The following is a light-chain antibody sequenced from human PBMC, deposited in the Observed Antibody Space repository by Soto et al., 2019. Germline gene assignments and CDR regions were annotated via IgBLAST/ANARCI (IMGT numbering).Light chain of an antibody. V-gene: IGKV1-5*01. CDR2: DAS. J-gene: IGKJ1*01. CDR3: QQYTTYWT. CDR1: ETVSRW. Sequence: IQVTQSPSTLSASLGDRVTITCRASETVSRWLAWYQQKPGKAPKLLIFDASTLESGVPSRFSGSGSGTEFTLTISSLQSDDFATYYCQQYTTYWTFGQGTKVEIK.